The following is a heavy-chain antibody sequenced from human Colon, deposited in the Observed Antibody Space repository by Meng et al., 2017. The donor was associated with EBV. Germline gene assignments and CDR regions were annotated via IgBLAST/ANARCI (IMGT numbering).Heavy chain of an antibody. Sequence: QVQLVQSGGEVKKPGASVMVSCKASGYTVTHHGISWIRQAPGQGLEWLGWISCYNGDTNYAQKVQGRFTMTMDKSASTAYMDLRSLRSDDTAVYYCARDPSNTSGRYAYFDYWGQGTLVTVSS. CDR1: GYTVTHHG. CDR3: ARDPSNTSGRYAYFDY. D-gene: IGHD6-19*01. V-gene: IGHV1-18*01. J-gene: IGHJ4*02. CDR2: ISCYNGDT.